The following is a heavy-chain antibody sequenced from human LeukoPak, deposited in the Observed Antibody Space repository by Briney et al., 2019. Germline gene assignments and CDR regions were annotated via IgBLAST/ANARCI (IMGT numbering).Heavy chain of an antibody. V-gene: IGHV1-2*02. Sequence: ASVKVSCKASGYTFTGYYMHWVRQAPGQGLEWMGWINPNSGGTNYAQKFQGRVTMTRDTSISTAYMELSRLRSDDTAVYYCAKGRYSRWSGGDSWGQGTLVTVSS. CDR3: AKGRYSRWSGGDS. CDR1: GYTFTGYY. J-gene: IGHJ4*02. CDR2: INPNSGGT. D-gene: IGHD6-19*01.